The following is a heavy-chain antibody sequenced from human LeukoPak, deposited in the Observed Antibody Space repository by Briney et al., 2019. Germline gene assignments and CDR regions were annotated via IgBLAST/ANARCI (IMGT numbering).Heavy chain of an antibody. CDR1: GFSVSGNF. D-gene: IGHD1-26*01. CDR2: IYSGGSP. V-gene: IGHV3-53*01. Sequence: GGSLRPSCAASGFSVSGNFMGWVRQAPGRGLEWVSIIYSGGSPYYADSERGRFTISRDNSKNTVSLQMNSLRAEDTAVYYCARVSGIRGNYYDFWGQGTLVTVSS. J-gene: IGHJ4*02. CDR3: ARVSGIRGNYYDF.